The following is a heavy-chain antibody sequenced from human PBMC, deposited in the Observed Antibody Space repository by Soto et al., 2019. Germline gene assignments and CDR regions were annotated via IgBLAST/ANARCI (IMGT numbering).Heavy chain of an antibody. Sequence: EVHLVESGGALVQPGGSLRLSCVASGFTFSDYWMTWVRQTPGKGLEGVANMNPDGSEQYYLDSVKGRFTISRDNAKNSLSLQMNSLRGEDTAVYYCTRDLNHDCGPWGQGTQAIVSS. CDR1: GFTFSDYW. CDR3: TRDLNHDCGP. CDR2: MNPDGSEQ. J-gene: IGHJ5*02. D-gene: IGHD2-21*01. V-gene: IGHV3-7*04.